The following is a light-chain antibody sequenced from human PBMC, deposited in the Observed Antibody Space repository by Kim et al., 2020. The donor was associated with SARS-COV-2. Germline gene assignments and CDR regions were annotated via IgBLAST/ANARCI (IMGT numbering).Light chain of an antibody. CDR3: QTWGTGIRV. J-gene: IGLJ3*02. Sequence: ASVKLTCTLSSGHSSYAIAGHQQQPEEGPRYWMKLNSDGSHSKGDGIPDRFSGSSSGAERYLTISSLQSEDEADYYCQTWGTGIRVFGGGTKLTVL. V-gene: IGLV4-69*01. CDR1: SGHSSYA. CDR2: LNSDGSH.